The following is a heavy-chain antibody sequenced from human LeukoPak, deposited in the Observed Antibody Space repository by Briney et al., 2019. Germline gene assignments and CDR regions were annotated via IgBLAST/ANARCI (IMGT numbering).Heavy chain of an antibody. CDR3: ARDVEVEPAVAYYYNGMDV. J-gene: IGHJ6*02. Sequence: ASVKVSCKSSGYIFINYGISWVRQAPGQGLEWMGWISAYSGTSKYSEDLQGRLSMTTDTSTRTAYMELRRLTPDDTGVYFCARDVEVEPAVAYYYNGMDVWGQGTTVTVSS. D-gene: IGHD2-15*01. CDR1: GYIFINYG. CDR2: ISAYSGTS. V-gene: IGHV1-18*01.